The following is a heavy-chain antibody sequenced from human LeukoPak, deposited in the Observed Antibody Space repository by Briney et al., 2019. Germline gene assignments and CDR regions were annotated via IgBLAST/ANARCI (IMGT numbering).Heavy chain of an antibody. CDR2: ISYDGSNK. CDR1: GFTFSSYA. Sequence: GGSLRLSCAASGFTFSSYAMHWVRQAPGKGLEWVTVISYDGSNKYYADSVKGRFTISRDNSKNTLYLEMNSLRAEDTAVYYCARESDKPYFDYWGQGTVVTVSS. V-gene: IGHV3-30*04. J-gene: IGHJ4*02. CDR3: ARESDKPYFDY.